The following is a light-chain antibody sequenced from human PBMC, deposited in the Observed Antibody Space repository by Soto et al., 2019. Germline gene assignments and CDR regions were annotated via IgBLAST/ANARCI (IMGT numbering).Light chain of an antibody. CDR2: NDN. J-gene: IGLJ3*02. CDR3: AAWDDSLNARGV. Sequence: QSVLTQPPSASWTPGQRVTISCSGSRSNIGSNAVSWYQQLPGTAPKLLIYNDNQRPSGVPDRFSASKSGTSASLAISGLQSEDEADYYCAAWDDSLNARGVFGGGTKLTVL. CDR1: RSNIGSNA. V-gene: IGLV1-44*01.